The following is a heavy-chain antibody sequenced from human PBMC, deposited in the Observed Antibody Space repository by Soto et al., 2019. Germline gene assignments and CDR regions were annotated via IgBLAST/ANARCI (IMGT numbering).Heavy chain of an antibody. Sequence: SETLSLTCTVSGGSISSSSYYWGWIRQPPGKGLEWIGSIYYSGSTYYNPSLKSRVTISVDTSKNQFSLKLSSVTAADTAVYYCARKRSVLRFLEWSPEDNWFDPWGQGTLVTVSS. J-gene: IGHJ5*02. CDR1: GGSISSSSYY. CDR3: ARKRSVLRFLEWSPEDNWFDP. CDR2: IYYSGST. V-gene: IGHV4-39*01. D-gene: IGHD3-3*01.